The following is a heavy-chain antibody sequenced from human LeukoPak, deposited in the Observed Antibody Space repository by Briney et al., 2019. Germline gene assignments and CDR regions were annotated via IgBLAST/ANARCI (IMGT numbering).Heavy chain of an antibody. J-gene: IGHJ4*02. CDR1: GGSFSGYY. D-gene: IGHD5-24*01. Sequence: SETLSLTCAVYGGSFSGYYWSWIRQPPGKGLEWIGEIYHSGSTNYNPSLKSRVTISVDKSKNQFSLKLSSVTAADTAVYYCARDGYNGGVFDYWGQGTLVTVSS. CDR3: ARDGYNGGVFDY. V-gene: IGHV4-34*01. CDR2: IYHSGST.